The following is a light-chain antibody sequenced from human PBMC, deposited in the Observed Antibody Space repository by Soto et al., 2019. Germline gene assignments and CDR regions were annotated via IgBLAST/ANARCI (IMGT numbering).Light chain of an antibody. CDR1: SSDVGGYNY. CDR2: EVS. CDR3: SSYTSSSTLI. Sequence: QSALTQTASVSGSPGQSITISCTGTSSDVGGYNYVSWYQQHPGKAPKLMIYEVSNRPSGVSNRFSGSKSGNTASLTISGLQAEDEADYYCSSYTSSSTLIFGTGTKVTV. J-gene: IGLJ1*01. V-gene: IGLV2-14*01.